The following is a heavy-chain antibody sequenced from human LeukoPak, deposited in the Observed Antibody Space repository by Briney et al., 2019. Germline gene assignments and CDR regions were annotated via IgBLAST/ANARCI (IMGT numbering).Heavy chain of an antibody. Sequence: ASVKVSCKASGYTFTSYGISWVRQAPGQGLEWMGWISTYNGNTNYAQKLQGRVTMTTDTSTRTAYMELRSLRSDDTAVYYCARGRYCSSTSCYKVYYYYMDVWGKGTTVTVSS. CDR3: ARGRYCSSTSCYKVYYYYMDV. J-gene: IGHJ6*03. CDR1: GYTFTSYG. V-gene: IGHV1-18*01. D-gene: IGHD2-2*02. CDR2: ISTYNGNT.